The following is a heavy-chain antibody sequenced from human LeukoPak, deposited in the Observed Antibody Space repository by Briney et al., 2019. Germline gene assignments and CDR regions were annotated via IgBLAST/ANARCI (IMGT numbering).Heavy chain of an antibody. V-gene: IGHV1-69*05. CDR1: GGTFRSYP. Sequence: GSSVKVSCKASGGTFRSYPINWVRQAPGQGPEWMGGIMPSVNTRNYAQKFQDRVTITTDESTITACMELSSLRSEDTAVYFCARKGEHYYDSGNLWPAWVDLWGQGTLVTVSS. D-gene: IGHD3-10*01. J-gene: IGHJ5*02. CDR3: ARKGEHYYDSGNLWPAWVDL. CDR2: IMPSVNTR.